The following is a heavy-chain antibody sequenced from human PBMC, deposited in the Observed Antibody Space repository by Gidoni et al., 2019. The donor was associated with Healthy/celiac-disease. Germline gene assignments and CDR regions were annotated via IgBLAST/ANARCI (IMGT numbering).Heavy chain of an antibody. J-gene: IGHJ5*02. V-gene: IGHV4-59*01. CDR3: ARSVAASLGWFDP. D-gene: IGHD6-13*01. CDR1: AGSINSYY. Sequence: QVQLQESGPGLVKPSETLSLTCTVSAGSINSYYWSWIRQPPGKGLEWIGYIYYSGSTNYNPSLKSRVTISVDTSKNQFSLKLSSVTAADTAVYYCARSVAASLGWFDPWGQGTLVTVSS. CDR2: IYYSGST.